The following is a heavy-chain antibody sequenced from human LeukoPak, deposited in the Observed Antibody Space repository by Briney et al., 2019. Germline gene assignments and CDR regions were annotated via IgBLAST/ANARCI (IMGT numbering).Heavy chain of an antibody. CDR3: AREGVGGALLFWFDP. CDR1: GVSISIYY. J-gene: IGHJ5*02. Sequence: NPSETLSLTCTLSGVSISIYYWSWIPHPPGKGLECIGYIYYRGSTNYNPSLKSRVTMSVDTSKHQFSLKLSSVTAADTAVYYCAREGVGGALLFWFDPWGQGTLVTVS. CDR2: IYYRGST. D-gene: IGHD6-19*01. V-gene: IGHV4-59*12.